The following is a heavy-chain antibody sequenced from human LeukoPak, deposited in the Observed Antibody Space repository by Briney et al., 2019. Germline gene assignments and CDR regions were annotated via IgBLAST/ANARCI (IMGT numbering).Heavy chain of an antibody. V-gene: IGHV3-11*04. J-gene: IGHJ4*02. CDR1: GFTFSDYY. D-gene: IGHD3-16*01. CDR2: ISSSGSTI. CDR3: ARDHSHLAFDY. Sequence: PGGSLRLSCAASGFTFSDYYMSWIRQAPGKGLEWVSYISSSGSTIYYADSVKGRFTIPRDNAKDSLYLQMNSLRAEDTAVYYCARDHSHLAFDYWGQGTLVTVSS.